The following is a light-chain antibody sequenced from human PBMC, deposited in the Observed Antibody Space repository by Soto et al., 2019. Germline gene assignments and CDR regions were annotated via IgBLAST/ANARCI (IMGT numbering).Light chain of an antibody. J-gene: IGKJ5*01. CDR1: QSVSSSY. CDR3: QQYCSSPPIP. V-gene: IGKV3-20*01. CDR2: GAS. Sequence: EVFLTLSPSTLSLSHGKRATLSCMSSQSVSSSYLAWYQQKPGQAPRLLIYGASSRATGIPDRFSGSGSGTDFTLTISRLEPEDFAVYYCQQYCSSPPIPVGQVTLLEVK.